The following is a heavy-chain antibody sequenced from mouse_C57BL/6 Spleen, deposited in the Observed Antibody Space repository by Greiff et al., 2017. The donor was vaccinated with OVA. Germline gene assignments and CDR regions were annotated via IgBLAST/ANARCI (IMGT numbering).Heavy chain of an antibody. CDR3: ARGNYDYSYWYFDV. Sequence: VQLQQSGGGLVKPGGSLKLSCAASGFTFSDYGMHWVRQAPEKGLEWVAYISSGSSTIYYADTVKGRFTISRDNAKNTLFLQMTSLRSEDTAMYYCARGNYDYSYWYFDVWGTGTTVTVSS. CDR1: GFTFSDYG. V-gene: IGHV5-17*01. J-gene: IGHJ1*03. D-gene: IGHD2-4*01. CDR2: ISSGSSTI.